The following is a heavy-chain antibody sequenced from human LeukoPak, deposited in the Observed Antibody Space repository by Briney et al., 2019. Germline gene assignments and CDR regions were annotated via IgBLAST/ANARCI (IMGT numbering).Heavy chain of an antibody. J-gene: IGHJ6*02. CDR3: ALGGGYYDILTDYYYYGMDV. V-gene: IGHV3-21*01. D-gene: IGHD3-9*01. Sequence: PGGSLRLSCAASGFTFSSYRMNWVRQAPGKGLEWVSSISSSSSYIYYADSVKGRFTISRDNSKNSLYLQMNSLRAEDTAVYYCALGGGYYDILTDYYYYGMDVWGQGTTVTVSS. CDR1: GFTFSSYR. CDR2: ISSSSSYI.